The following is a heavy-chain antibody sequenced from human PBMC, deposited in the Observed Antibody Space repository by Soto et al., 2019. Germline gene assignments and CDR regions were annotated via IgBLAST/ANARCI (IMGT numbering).Heavy chain of an antibody. CDR1: GYTFTSYD. J-gene: IGHJ6*02. D-gene: IGHD3-10*01. CDR2: MNPNSGNT. V-gene: IGHV1-8*01. CDR3: ARGLDGVLYYYYYGMDV. Sequence: SVKVSCKASGYTFTSYDINLVRQATGQGLEWMGWMNPNSGNTGYAQKFQGRVTMTRNTSISTAYMELSSLRSEDTAVYYCARGLDGVLYYYYYGMDVWGQGTTVTVSS.